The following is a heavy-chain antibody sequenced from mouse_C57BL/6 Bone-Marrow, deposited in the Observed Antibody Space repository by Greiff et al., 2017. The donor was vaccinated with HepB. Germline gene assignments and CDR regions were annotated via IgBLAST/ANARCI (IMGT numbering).Heavy chain of an antibody. CDR2: INYDGSST. V-gene: IGHV5-16*01. J-gene: IGHJ2*01. CDR1: GFTFSDYY. D-gene: IGHD3-2*02. CDR3: ARDRAAQSYFDY. Sequence: EVKLVESEGGLVQPGSSMKLSCTASGFTFSDYYMAWVRQVPEKGLEWVANINYDGSSTYYLDSLKSRFIISRDNAKNILYLQMSSLKSEDTATYYCARDRAAQSYFDYWGQGTTLTVSS.